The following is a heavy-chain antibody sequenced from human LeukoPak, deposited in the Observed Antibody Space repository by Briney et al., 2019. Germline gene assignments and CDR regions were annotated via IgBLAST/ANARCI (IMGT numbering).Heavy chain of an antibody. CDR1: GGSFSGYY. V-gene: IGHV4-34*01. CDR3: ARITIFGVVTRLYYFDY. Sequence: SETLSLTCAVYGGSFSGYYWSWIRQPPGKGLEWIGVINHSGSTNYNPSLKSRVTISVDTSKNQFSLKLSSVTAADTAVYYCARITIFGVVTRLYYFDYWGQGTLVTVSS. J-gene: IGHJ4*02. D-gene: IGHD3-3*01. CDR2: INHSGST.